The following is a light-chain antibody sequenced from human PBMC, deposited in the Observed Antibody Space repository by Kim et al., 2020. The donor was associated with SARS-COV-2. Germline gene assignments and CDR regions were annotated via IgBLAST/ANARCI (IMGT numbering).Light chain of an antibody. V-gene: IGLV1-40*01. Sequence: VTISCTGSGSNIGAGYDVLWYQQLPGTAPKLLIYGNSNRPSGVPDRFSGSKSGTSASLAITGLQAEDEADYYCQSYDSSLSALYVFGTGTKVTVL. J-gene: IGLJ1*01. CDR1: GSNIGAGYD. CDR2: GNS. CDR3: QSYDSSLSALYV.